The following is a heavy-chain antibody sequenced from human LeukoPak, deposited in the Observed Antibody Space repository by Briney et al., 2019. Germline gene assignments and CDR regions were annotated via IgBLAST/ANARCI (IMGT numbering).Heavy chain of an antibody. Sequence: GGSLRLSCAASGFTFSSYAMHWVRQAPGKGLEWVAVISYDGSNKYYADSVKDRFTISRDNSKNTLYLQMNSLRAEDTAVYYCARGYFDWLLSYFDYWGQGTLVTVSS. CDR2: ISYDGSNK. J-gene: IGHJ4*02. D-gene: IGHD3-9*01. CDR3: ARGYFDWLLSYFDY. CDR1: GFTFSSYA. V-gene: IGHV3-30-3*01.